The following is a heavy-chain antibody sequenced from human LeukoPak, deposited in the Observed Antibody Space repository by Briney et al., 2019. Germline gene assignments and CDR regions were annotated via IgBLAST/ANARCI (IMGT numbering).Heavy chain of an antibody. CDR3: ARQEQQLIYNWFDP. CDR2: IYYSGST. CDR1: GGSISSYY. J-gene: IGHJ5*02. Sequence: SETLSLTCAVSGGSISSYYWSWIRQPPGKGLEWIGYIYYSGSTNYNPSLKSRVTISVDTSKNQFSLKLSSVTAADTAVYYCARQEQQLIYNWFDPWGQGTLVTVSS. D-gene: IGHD6-13*01. V-gene: IGHV4-59*01.